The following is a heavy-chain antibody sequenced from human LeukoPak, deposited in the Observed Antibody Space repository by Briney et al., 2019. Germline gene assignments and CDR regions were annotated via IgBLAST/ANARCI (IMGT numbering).Heavy chain of an antibody. J-gene: IGHJ4*02. CDR1: GFTFSNYW. D-gene: IGHD1-26*01. CDR2: IKQDGSEK. CDR3: ARDAGNYFDY. V-gene: IGHV3-7*01. Sequence: GGSLRLSCAASGFTFSNYWMSWVRQAPGKGLEWVANIKQDGSEKYYVDSVKGRFTICRDNAKNSLYLQMNSLRVEDTAVYYCARDAGNYFDYWGQGTLVTVSS.